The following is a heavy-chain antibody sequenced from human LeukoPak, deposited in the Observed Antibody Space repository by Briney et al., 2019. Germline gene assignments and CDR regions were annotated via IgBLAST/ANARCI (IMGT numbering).Heavy chain of an antibody. CDR3: AREGGDYEKDAFDI. CDR2: IWYDGSNK. CDR1: GFTFSSYG. Sequence: PGGSLRLSCAASGFTFSSYGMHWVRQAPGKGLEWVAVIWYDGSNKYYADSVKGRFTISRDNSKNTLYLQMNSLRAEDTAVYYCAREGGDYEKDAFDIWGQGTMVTVSS. V-gene: IGHV3-33*01. J-gene: IGHJ3*02. D-gene: IGHD4-17*01.